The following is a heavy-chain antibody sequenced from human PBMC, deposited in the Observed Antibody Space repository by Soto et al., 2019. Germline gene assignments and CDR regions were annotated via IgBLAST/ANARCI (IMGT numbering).Heavy chain of an antibody. V-gene: IGHV3-33*02. D-gene: IGHD7-27*01. J-gene: IGHJ5*02. CDR2: IWHDGKKK. Sequence: QVQVVESGGGVVQPGRSLTLSCAASGFRFSSFGMHWVRQAPGKGLEWVAVIWHDGKKKYYADSAKGRFTISRDNSMNTRCLKMNSVRAEDTAGYYCAGDPGQDEAMDLWGQGTLVTVSS. CDR1: GFRFSSFG. CDR3: AGDPGQDEAMDL.